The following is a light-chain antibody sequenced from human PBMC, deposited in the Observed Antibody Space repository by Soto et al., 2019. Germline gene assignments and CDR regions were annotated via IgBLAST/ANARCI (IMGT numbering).Light chain of an antibody. Sequence: QSALTQPASVSGSPGQSITISCTGTSSDIGRYNYVSWYQQLPGKAPRLIIYEVNRRPSGVSNRLSGSKSGNTASLSISGLQTEDEAEYYCGSYTSATTWVFGGGPKVTVL. J-gene: IGLJ3*02. CDR1: SSDIGRYNY. CDR2: EVN. V-gene: IGLV2-14*03. CDR3: GSYTSATTWV.